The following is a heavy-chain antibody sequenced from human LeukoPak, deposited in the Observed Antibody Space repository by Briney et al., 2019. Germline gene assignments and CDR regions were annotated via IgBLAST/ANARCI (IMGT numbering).Heavy chain of an antibody. CDR2: IYYSGST. D-gene: IGHD7-27*01. CDR3: ARRTLGTFDY. J-gene: IGHJ4*02. Sequence: SETLSLTCTVSGGSISSYYWSWIRQPPGKGLEWIGYIYYSGSTNYNPSLKSRVTISVDTSKNRFSLKLSSVTAADTAVYYCARRTLGTFDYWGQGTLVTVSS. V-gene: IGHV4-59*12. CDR1: GGSISSYY.